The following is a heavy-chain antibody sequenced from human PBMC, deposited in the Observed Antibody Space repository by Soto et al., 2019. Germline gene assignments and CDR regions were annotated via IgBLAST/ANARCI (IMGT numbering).Heavy chain of an antibody. V-gene: IGHV3-15*01. J-gene: IGHJ6*02. CDR3: XXXXXVXHNNYSCAMDF. CDR1: GFTFSNAW. D-gene: IGHD1-1*01. Sequence: EVQLVESGGGLVKPGGSLRLSCAASGFTFSNAWMNWVRQAPGKXLEWIGRIKTKVDGGTAEYAAPVKVRFTISRDDSKNTLYXQMNXXXXXXXXXXXXXXXXXVXHNNYSCAMDFWGRGTTVTVSS. CDR2: IKTKVDGGTA.